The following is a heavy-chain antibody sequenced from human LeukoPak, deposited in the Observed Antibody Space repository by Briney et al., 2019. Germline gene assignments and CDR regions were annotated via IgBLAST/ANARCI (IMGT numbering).Heavy chain of an antibody. V-gene: IGHV1-18*01. J-gene: IGHJ5*02. D-gene: IGHD3-22*01. CDR1: GYTFTSYG. Sequence: ASVKVSCKASGYTFTSYGISWVRQAPGQGLEWMGWISAYNGNTNYAQKLQGRVTMTTDTSTSTAYMELRSLRSDDTAVYYCARDPLATYYYDSSGFGFDPWGQGTLVTVSS. CDR2: ISAYNGNT. CDR3: ARDPLATYYYDSSGFGFDP.